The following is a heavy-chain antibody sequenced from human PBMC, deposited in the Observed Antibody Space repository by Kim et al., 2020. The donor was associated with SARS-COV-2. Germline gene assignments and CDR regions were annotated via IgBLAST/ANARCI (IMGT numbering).Heavy chain of an antibody. CDR1: GFTFSSYA. V-gene: IGHV3-64*01. D-gene: IGHD4-17*01. J-gene: IGHJ4*02. CDR3: ARGPYGDYEGRGDS. Sequence: GGSLRLSCAASGFTFSSYAMHWVRQAPGKGLEYVSAISSNGGSTYYANSVKGRFTISRDNSKNTLYLQMGSLRAEDMAVYYCARGPYGDYEGRGDSWGQGTLVTVSS. CDR2: ISSNGGST.